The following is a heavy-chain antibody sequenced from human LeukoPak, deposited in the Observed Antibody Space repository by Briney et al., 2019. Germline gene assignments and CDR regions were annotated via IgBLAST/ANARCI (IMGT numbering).Heavy chain of an antibody. V-gene: IGHV4-34*01. CDR2: INHSGST. CDR3: ARGRKHDY. CDR1: GGSFSGYY. J-gene: IGHJ4*02. Sequence: SETLSLTCAVYGGSFSGYYWSWIRQPPGKGVEWVGEINHSGSTDYNPSLQSRVTISVDTSKNQFPLKLSSVTAADTAVYYCARGRKHDYWGQGTLVTVSS.